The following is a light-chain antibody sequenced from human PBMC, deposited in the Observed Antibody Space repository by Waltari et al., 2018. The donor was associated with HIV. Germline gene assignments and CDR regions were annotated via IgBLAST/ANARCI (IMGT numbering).Light chain of an antibody. V-gene: IGKV1-9*01. J-gene: IGKJ1*01. CDR3: QQLDTYPRT. Sequence: DMQLTQSPSFLSASVGDTVTITCWASQAISNYLAWYQQKPGNAPKLLIFAASTLQTGVPSRFIGSGIGTEFALTISSLHPEDFATYSCQQLDTYPRTFGQGTKVEIK. CDR2: AAS. CDR1: QAISNY.